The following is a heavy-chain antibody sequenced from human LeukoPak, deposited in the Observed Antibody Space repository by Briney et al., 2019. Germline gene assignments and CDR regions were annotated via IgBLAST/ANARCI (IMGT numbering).Heavy chain of an antibody. CDR2: IYYSGTT. Sequence: SETLSLTCTVSGGSITSYYWNWIRQPPGKGLKWIGYIYYSGTTNNNPSLKSRVTISVDTSKNQFSLKLSSVTAADTAVYYCATVPSNGWSWYFDLWGRGALVTVSS. CDR3: ATVPSNGWSWYFDL. D-gene: IGHD6-19*01. V-gene: IGHV4-59*08. J-gene: IGHJ2*01. CDR1: GGSITSYY.